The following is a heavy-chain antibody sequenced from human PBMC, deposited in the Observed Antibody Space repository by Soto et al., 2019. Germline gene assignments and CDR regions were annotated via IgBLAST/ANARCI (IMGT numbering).Heavy chain of an antibody. CDR2: IYPGDSDT. Sequence: GESLKISCKAFGYMYVNSWIAWVRQKPGKGLEWMGIIYPGDSDTKYSPSFQGQVTISADRSITTAYLQWNSLKASDTAMYYCVRPSAASGPYYCDYWCQGTLVIVSS. D-gene: IGHD6-13*01. V-gene: IGHV5-51*01. J-gene: IGHJ4*02. CDR1: GYMYVNSW. CDR3: VRPSAASGPYYCDY.